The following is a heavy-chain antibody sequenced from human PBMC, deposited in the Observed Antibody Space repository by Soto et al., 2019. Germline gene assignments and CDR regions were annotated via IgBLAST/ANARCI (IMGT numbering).Heavy chain of an antibody. D-gene: IGHD4-17*01. J-gene: IGHJ3*02. CDR1: GDSINNGEYY. CDR2: IYYNEVT. CDR3: ARDHTVTTGAFDI. Sequence: SETLSLTCNVSGDSINNGEYYWSWFRQPPGKGLEWIGYIYYNEVTYYNPSLKRRPTISLETSKNQFSLQLTSVTAADTAVYYCARDHTVTTGAFDIWGPGTTVTVSS. V-gene: IGHV4-30-4*01.